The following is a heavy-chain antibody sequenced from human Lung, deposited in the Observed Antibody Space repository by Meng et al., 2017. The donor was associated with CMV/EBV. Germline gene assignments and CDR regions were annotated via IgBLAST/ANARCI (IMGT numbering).Heavy chain of an antibody. D-gene: IGHD3-22*01. CDR1: GFTFSSYW. CDR2: INSDGSST. J-gene: IGHJ4*02. V-gene: IGHV3-74*01. Sequence: GEXXTISCAASGFTFSSYWMHWVRQAPGKGLVWVSRINSDGSSTSYADSVKGRFTISRDNAKNTLYLQMNSLRAEDTAVYYCARAADLYDYYDSSGYYGYWXQETLVTVSS. CDR3: ARAADLYDYYDSSGYYGY.